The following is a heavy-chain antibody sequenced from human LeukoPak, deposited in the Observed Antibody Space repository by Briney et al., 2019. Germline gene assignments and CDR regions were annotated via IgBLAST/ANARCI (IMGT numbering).Heavy chain of an antibody. V-gene: IGHV4-30-4*07. CDR2: IYYTGST. D-gene: IGHD3-22*01. CDR1: GGSISRSGYS. CDR3: ARGGDSSGYEGRFDP. J-gene: IGHJ5*02. Sequence: SETLSLTCAVSGGSISRSGYSWSWIRQPPGKGLDGIAYIYYTGSTYYNPSLKSRVTISLDPSKTQFSLKLTSVTAADTAVYYCARGGDSSGYEGRFDPWGQGTLVTVSS.